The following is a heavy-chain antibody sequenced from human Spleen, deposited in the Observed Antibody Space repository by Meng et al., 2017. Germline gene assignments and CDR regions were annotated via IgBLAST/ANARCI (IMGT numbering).Heavy chain of an antibody. Sequence: QVQLVQSGAEVKKPGASVKVSCKASGYAFTNYDINWVRQAPGQGLEWMGWISAYNGNTNYAQKLQGRVTMTTDTSTSTAYMELRSLRSDDTAVYYCASGNVVVFYGRYYYGMDVWGQGTTVTVSS. CDR1: GYAFTNYD. CDR3: ASGNVVVFYGRYYYGMDV. CDR2: ISAYNGNT. V-gene: IGHV1-18*01. J-gene: IGHJ6*02. D-gene: IGHD2-15*01.